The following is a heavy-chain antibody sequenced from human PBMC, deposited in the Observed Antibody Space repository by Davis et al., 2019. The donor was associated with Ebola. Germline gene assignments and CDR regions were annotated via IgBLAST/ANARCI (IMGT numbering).Heavy chain of an antibody. V-gene: IGHV3-23*01. CDR3: ARSLIGRYYYYGMDV. CDR2: ISGSGHST. J-gene: IGHJ6*02. Sequence: GGSLRLSCAASGFTFSSYAMSWVRQAPGKGLEWVSAISGSGHSTYYADSVKGRFTISRDNAKNSLYLQMNSLRAEDTAVYYCARSLIGRYYYYGMDVWGQGTTVTVSS. CDR1: GFTFSSYA.